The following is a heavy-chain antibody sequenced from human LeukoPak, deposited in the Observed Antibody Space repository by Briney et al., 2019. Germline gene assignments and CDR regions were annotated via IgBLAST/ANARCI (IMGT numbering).Heavy chain of an antibody. CDR3: ARYSGGRPPNYFDY. CDR2: IFHTENT. J-gene: IGHJ4*02. V-gene: IGHV4-38-2*01. D-gene: IGHD6-19*01. Sequence: ASETLSLTCDVSGYSISSGYYWGWIRQPPGKGLEWIASIFHTENTYYNPSLKSRVTISVDTSKNQFSLKLGSVTASDTAIYFCARYSGGRPPNYFDYWGQGTLVTVSS. CDR1: GYSISSGYY.